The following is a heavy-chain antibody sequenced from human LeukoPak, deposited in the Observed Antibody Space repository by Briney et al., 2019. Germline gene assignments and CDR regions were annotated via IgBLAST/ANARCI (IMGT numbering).Heavy chain of an antibody. D-gene: IGHD3-3*01. V-gene: IGHV1-69*02. CDR1: GGTFSSYT. CDR3: ARGSAFGVVIITH. CDR2: IIPILGIA. J-gene: IGHJ4*02. Sequence: SVKVSCKASGGTFSSYTISWVRQAPGQGLEWMGRIIPILGIANYAQKFQGRVTITADKSSSTAYMELSSLRSEDTALYYCARGSAFGVVIITHWGQGTLVTVSS.